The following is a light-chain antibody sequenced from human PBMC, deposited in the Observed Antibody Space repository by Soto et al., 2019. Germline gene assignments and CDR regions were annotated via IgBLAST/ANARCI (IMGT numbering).Light chain of an antibody. CDR2: DNN. J-gene: IGLJ3*02. V-gene: IGLV1-51*01. CDR3: GAWDSSLSAGV. CDR1: SSNIGKNY. Sequence: QSVLTQPPSVSAAPGQKVTISCSGSSSNIGKNYVSWYQQLPGTAPKVVIFDNNQRPSGVPDRFSASKSGTLATLGITGLQTGDEADYYCGAWDSSLSAGVFGGGTKVTVL.